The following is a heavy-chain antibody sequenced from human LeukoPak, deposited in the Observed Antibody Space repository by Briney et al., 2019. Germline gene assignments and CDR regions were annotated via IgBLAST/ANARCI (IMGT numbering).Heavy chain of an antibody. CDR2: ISWNSGSI. D-gene: IGHD3-3*01. CDR1: GFTFDDYA. CDR3: ARDAASGNNWFDP. J-gene: IGHJ5*02. Sequence: GGSLRLSCAASGFTFDDYAMHWVRQAPGKGLEWVSAISWNSGSIGYADSAKGRFTISRDNARNSLYLQMNSLSTEDTALYYCARDAASGNNWFDPWGQGTLVTVSS. V-gene: IGHV3-9*01.